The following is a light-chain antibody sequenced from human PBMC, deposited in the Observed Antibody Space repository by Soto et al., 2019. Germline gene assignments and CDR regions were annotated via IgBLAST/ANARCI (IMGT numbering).Light chain of an antibody. CDR2: EVV. CDR3: QSYDSSLSGSV. J-gene: IGLJ2*01. V-gene: IGLV2-8*01. Sequence: QSALTQPPSASGSPGQSVTISCTGTKNDIGVYDFVSWYQHHPGKAPRLIIYEVVQRPSGVPDRFSGSKSGNTASLTVSGLQAADEADYYCQSYDSSLSGSVFGGGTKLTVL. CDR1: KNDIGVYDF.